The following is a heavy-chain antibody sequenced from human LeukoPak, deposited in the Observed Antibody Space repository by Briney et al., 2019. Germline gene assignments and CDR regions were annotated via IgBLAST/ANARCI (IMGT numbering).Heavy chain of an antibody. D-gene: IGHD5-24*01. J-gene: IGHJ4*02. Sequence: SETLSLTCAVYGGSFSGYYWSWIRQPPGKGLEWIGEINHSGSTNYNPPLKSRVTISVDTSKNQFSLKLSSVTAADTAVYYCASGRGRMANFDYWGQGTLVTVSS. CDR3: ASGRGRMANFDY. CDR1: GGSFSGYY. V-gene: IGHV4-34*01. CDR2: INHSGST.